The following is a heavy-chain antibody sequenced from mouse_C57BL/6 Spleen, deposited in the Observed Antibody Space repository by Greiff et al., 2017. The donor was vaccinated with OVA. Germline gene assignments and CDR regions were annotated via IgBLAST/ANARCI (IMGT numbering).Heavy chain of an antibody. V-gene: IGHV1-39*01. J-gene: IGHJ1*03. CDR2: INPNYGTN. CDR3: ARAHITTQYFDV. D-gene: IGHD1-1*01. CDR1: GYSFTDYN. Sequence: EVQLQESGPELVKPGASVKISCKASGYSFTDYNMNWVKQSNGKSLEWIGVINPNYGTNSYNQKFKGKATLTVDQSSSTAYMQLNSLTSEDSAVYVCARAHITTQYFDVWGTGTTVTVSS.